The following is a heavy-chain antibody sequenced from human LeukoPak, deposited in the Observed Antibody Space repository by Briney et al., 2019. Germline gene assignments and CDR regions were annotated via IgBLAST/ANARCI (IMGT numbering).Heavy chain of an antibody. Sequence: PGGSLRLSCTASGFAFGDYAMSWFRQAPGKGLEWVGFIRSKAYGGTTEYAASVKGRFTISRDDSKSIAYLQMNSLKTEDTAVYCCTRGDYYGSGSFPDYWGQGTLVTVSS. CDR2: IRSKAYGGTT. V-gene: IGHV3-49*03. CDR1: GFAFGDYA. CDR3: TRGDYYGSGSFPDY. J-gene: IGHJ4*02. D-gene: IGHD3-10*01.